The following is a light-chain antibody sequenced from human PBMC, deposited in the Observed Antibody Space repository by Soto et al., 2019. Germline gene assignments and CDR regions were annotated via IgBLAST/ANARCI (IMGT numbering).Light chain of an antibody. CDR3: QQYDNLPLR. CDR1: QDISEY. CDR2: DAS. Sequence: DIQMTQSPSSLSASVGDRVTITRQASQDISEYLNWYQQKPGKAPNLLIHDASNLETGVPSRFSGSGSGTHFTFTISNLQPEDFATYYCQQYDNLPLRFGGGTKVDIK. V-gene: IGKV1-33*01. J-gene: IGKJ4*02.